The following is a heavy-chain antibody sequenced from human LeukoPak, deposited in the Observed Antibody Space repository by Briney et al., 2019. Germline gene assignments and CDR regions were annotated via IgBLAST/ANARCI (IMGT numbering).Heavy chain of an antibody. Sequence: PSQTLSLTCTVSGGSISSGSYYWSWIRHPAGKGLEWIGRIYTSGSTNYNPSLKSRVTISVDTSKNQFPLKLSSVTAADTAVYYCASSHRGYYGSGSFDYWGQGTLVTVSS. J-gene: IGHJ4*02. D-gene: IGHD3-10*01. CDR3: ASSHRGYYGSGSFDY. V-gene: IGHV4-61*02. CDR1: GGSISSGSYY. CDR2: IYTSGST.